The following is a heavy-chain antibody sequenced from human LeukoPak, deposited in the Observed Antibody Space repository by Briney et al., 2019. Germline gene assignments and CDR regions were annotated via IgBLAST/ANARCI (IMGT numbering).Heavy chain of an antibody. D-gene: IGHD6-19*01. J-gene: IGHJ3*02. V-gene: IGHV4-59*12. CDR1: GYSISSYY. CDR2: IYYNGST. CDR3: ARTSSGWLYAFDI. Sequence: PSETLFLTCTVPGYSISSYYWTSIRQPPGKGQEWNGHIYYNGSTNYNPSLKSRVTISVDTSKNHSSLKLSSVTAADTAVYYCARTSSGWLYAFDIWGQGTMVTVSS.